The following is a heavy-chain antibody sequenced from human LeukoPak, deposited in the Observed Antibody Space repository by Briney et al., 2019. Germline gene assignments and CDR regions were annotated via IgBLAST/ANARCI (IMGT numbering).Heavy chain of an antibody. CDR1: EYTFTSYD. CDR2: MNPNSGNT. Sequence: GASVKVSCKASEYTFTSYDINWVRQATGQGLEWMGWMNPNSGNTGYAQKFQGRVTMTRNTSISTAYMELSSLRSEDTAVYYCASSLITIYGPGDYWGQGTLVTVSS. J-gene: IGHJ4*02. D-gene: IGHD3-16*01. CDR3: ASSLITIYGPGDY. V-gene: IGHV1-8*01.